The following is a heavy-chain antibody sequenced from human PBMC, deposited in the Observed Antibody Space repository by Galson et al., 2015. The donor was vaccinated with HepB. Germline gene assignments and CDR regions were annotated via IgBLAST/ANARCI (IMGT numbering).Heavy chain of an antibody. V-gene: IGHV3-23*01. J-gene: IGHJ5*02. Sequence: SLRLSCAASGFTFSSYGMSWVRQAPGKGLEWVSAISGSGGSTYYADSVKGRFTISRDNSKNTLYLQMNSLRAEGTAVYYCAKDAPYNWNYEGDWFDPWGQGTLVTVSS. CDR1: GFTFSSYG. D-gene: IGHD1-7*01. CDR3: AKDAPYNWNYEGDWFDP. CDR2: ISGSGGST.